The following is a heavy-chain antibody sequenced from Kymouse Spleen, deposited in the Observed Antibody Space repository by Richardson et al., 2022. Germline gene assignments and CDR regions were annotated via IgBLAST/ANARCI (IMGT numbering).Heavy chain of an antibody. CDR3: AKAVGWNYVYYYYGMDV. V-gene: IGHV3-23*04. Sequence: EVQLVESGGGLVQPGGSLRLSCAASGFTFSSYAMSWVRQAPGKGLEWVSAISGSGGSTYYADSVKGRFTISRDNSKNTLYLQMNSLRAEDTAVYYCAKAVGWNYVYYYYGMDVWGQGTTVTVSS. D-gene: IGHD1-7*01. CDR1: GFTFSSYA. J-gene: IGHJ6*02. CDR2: ISGSGGST.